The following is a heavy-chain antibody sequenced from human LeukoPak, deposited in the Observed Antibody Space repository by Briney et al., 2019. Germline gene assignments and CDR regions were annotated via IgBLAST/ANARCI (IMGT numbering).Heavy chain of an antibody. J-gene: IGHJ4*02. CDR1: GGSISSYY. CDR3: ARAGYSYGTGYYFDY. Sequence: SETLSLTCTVSGGSISSYYWSWIRQPPGKGLEWSGYIYYSGSTYYNPSLKSRVTISLDTSKNQFSLKLSSVTAADAAVYYCARAGYSYGTGYYFDYWGQGALVTVSS. V-gene: IGHV4-59*01. D-gene: IGHD5-18*01. CDR2: IYYSGST.